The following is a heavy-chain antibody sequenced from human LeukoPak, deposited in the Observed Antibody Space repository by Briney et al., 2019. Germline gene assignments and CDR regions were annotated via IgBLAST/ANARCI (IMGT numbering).Heavy chain of an antibody. CDR3: ARKPIINNAWYYFDC. Sequence: SETLSLTCTVSGGSVGSGSYYWSWIRQSPGQGLEWIGNVYSSGSAYYNPSLNSRATMSLDTSKNQFSLELSSVTAADTAAYYCARKPIINNAWYYFDCWGQGILVAVSS. V-gene: IGHV4-39*07. CDR1: GGSVGSGSYY. CDR2: VYSSGSA. D-gene: IGHD1/OR15-1a*01. J-gene: IGHJ4*02.